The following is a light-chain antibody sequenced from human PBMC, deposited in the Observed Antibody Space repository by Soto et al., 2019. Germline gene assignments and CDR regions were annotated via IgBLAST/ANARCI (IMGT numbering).Light chain of an antibody. CDR3: VSYTDTDTLV. V-gene: IGLV2-14*01. CDR2: EVT. CDR1: NTDVGQDKS. Sequence: QSALTQPASVSGSRGQSIIISCVGRNTDVGQDKSVSWYQQGPGKAPKLLIFEVTNRPSGVSNRFSGSRSGNTASLTISGLQPDDEGDYFCVSYTDTDTLVVGTGTKVTVL. J-gene: IGLJ1*01.